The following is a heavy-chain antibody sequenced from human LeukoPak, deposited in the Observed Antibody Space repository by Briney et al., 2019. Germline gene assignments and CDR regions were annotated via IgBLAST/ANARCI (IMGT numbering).Heavy chain of an antibody. J-gene: IGHJ4*02. Sequence: TSETLSLTCAVYGGSFSGYYWSWIRQPPGKGLEWIGEINHSGSTNYNPSLKSRVTISVDTSKNQFSLHLNSVTPEDTAVHYCARLRESFTMMENFDYWGQGTLVTVSS. V-gene: IGHV4-34*01. CDR1: GGSFSGYY. CDR2: INHSGST. D-gene: IGHD3-22*01. CDR3: ARLRESFTMMENFDY.